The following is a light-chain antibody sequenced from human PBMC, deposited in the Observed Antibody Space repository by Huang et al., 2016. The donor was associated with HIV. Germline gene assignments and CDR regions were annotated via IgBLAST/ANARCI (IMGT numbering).Light chain of an antibody. V-gene: IGKV4-1*01. CDR3: QQYLTTPWT. J-gene: IGKJ1*01. Sequence: DIVMTQSPDSMAVSLGERATINCKSSQNVVYNSNRMHYVAWFQQKPGHPPNLLIHWAAGRASGVPDRFSGGGSGTDFTLTINNLQAADVAIYYCQQYLTTPWTFGQGTRLEI. CDR2: WAA. CDR1: QNVVYNSNRMHY.